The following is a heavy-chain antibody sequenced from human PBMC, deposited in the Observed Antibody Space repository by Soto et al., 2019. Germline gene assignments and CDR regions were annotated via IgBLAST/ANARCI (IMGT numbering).Heavy chain of an antibody. J-gene: IGHJ3*02. CDR3: ARDTMSSGWYYDAFDI. Sequence: PSETLSLTCTVSGGSISSYYWSWIRQPAGKGLEWIGRIYTSGSTNYNPSLKSRVTMSVDTSKNQFSLKLSSVTAADMAVYYCARDTMSSGWYYDAFDIWGQGTMVTVSS. V-gene: IGHV4-4*07. CDR1: GGSISSYY. D-gene: IGHD6-19*01. CDR2: IYTSGST.